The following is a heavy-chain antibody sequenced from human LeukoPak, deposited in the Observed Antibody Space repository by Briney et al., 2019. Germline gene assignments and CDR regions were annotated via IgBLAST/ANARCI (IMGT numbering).Heavy chain of an antibody. J-gene: IGHJ5*02. Sequence: SVKVSCKASGGTFSSYAISWVRQAPGQGLEWMGGIIPIFGTANYAQKFQGRVTITADKSTTTAYMELRSLRSDDTAVYYCARAGAVVDNWFDPWGQGTLVTVSS. CDR3: ARAGAVVDNWFDP. CDR1: GGTFSSYA. V-gene: IGHV1-69*06. D-gene: IGHD2-15*01. CDR2: IIPIFGTA.